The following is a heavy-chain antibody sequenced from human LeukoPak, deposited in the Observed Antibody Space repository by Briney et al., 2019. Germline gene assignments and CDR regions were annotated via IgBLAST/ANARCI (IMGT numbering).Heavy chain of an antibody. V-gene: IGHV3-30*03. Sequence: GGSLRLSCAASGFTFSSYGMHWVRQAPGKGLEWVAVISYDGSNKYYADSVKGRFTISRDNAKNSLYLQMNSLRAEDTAVYYCARDLNSYSSSWYEARGSPDYWGQGTLVTVSS. J-gene: IGHJ4*02. CDR2: ISYDGSNK. CDR3: ARDLNSYSSSWYEARGSPDY. CDR1: GFTFSSYG. D-gene: IGHD6-13*01.